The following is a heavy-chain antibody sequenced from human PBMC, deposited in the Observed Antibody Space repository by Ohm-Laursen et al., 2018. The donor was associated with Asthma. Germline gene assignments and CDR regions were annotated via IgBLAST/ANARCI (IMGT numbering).Heavy chain of an antibody. Sequence: LRLSCAASGFTFSSYGMHWVRQAPGKGLEWVAVISYHGYNEYYLDSVKGRFTISRDNSKNSLYLQMNSLRAEDTAVYYCARERGLGTNYYGMDVWGQGTTVTVSS. V-gene: IGHV3-30*03. CDR1: GFTFSSYG. J-gene: IGHJ6*02. CDR3: ARERGLGTNYYGMDV. D-gene: IGHD3-10*01. CDR2: ISYHGYNE.